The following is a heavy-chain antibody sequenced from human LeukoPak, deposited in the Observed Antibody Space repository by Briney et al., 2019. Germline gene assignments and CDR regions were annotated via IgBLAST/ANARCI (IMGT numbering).Heavy chain of an antibody. CDR3: ASSYDSSGYYSNPPLDY. Sequence: PGGSLRLSCAASGFTFSSYAMSWVRQAPGKGLEWVSAISGSGGSTYYADSVKGRFTISRDNSKNTLYLQMNSLRAEDTAVYYCASSYDSSGYYSNPPLDYWGQGTLVTVSS. CDR2: ISGSGGST. CDR1: GFTFSSYA. V-gene: IGHV3-23*01. D-gene: IGHD3-22*01. J-gene: IGHJ4*02.